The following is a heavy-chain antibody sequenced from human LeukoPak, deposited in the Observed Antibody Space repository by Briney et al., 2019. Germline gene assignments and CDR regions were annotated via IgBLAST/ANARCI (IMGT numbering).Heavy chain of an antibody. CDR3: ARGDDIPRAFDI. CDR2: ISYDGSNK. CDR1: GFTFSSYA. V-gene: IGHV3-30-3*01. D-gene: IGHD3-22*01. J-gene: IGHJ3*02. Sequence: GGSLRLSCAASGFTFSSYAMHWVRQAPGEGLEWVAVISYDGSNKYYADSVKGRFTISRDNSKNTLYLQMNSLRAEDTAVYYCARGDDIPRAFDIWGQGTMVTVSS.